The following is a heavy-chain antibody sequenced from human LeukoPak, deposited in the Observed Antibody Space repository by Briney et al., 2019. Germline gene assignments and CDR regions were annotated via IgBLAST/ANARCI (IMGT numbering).Heavy chain of an antibody. CDR1: GYSISSGYY. V-gene: IGHV4-38-2*02. D-gene: IGHD3-3*01. Sequence: PSETLSLTCTVSGYSISSGYYWGWIRQPPGKGLEWIGSIYHSGTTYYNPSLKSRVTISIDTPRNQFSLKLSSVTAADTAVYYCARDVLRFLEWHKYYFDYWGQGTLVTVSS. J-gene: IGHJ4*02. CDR3: ARDVLRFLEWHKYYFDY. CDR2: IYHSGTT.